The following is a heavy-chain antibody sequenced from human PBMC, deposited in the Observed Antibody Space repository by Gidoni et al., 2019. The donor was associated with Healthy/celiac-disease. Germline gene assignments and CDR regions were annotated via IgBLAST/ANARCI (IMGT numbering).Heavy chain of an antibody. J-gene: IGHJ6*02. V-gene: IGHV3-7*01. CDR1: GFPFSSYW. Sequence: EVQLVESGGGLVQPGGSLRLSCAASGFPFSSYWMSWVRQAPGKGLEWVANIKQDGSEKYYVDSVKGRFTISRDNAKNSLYLQMNSLRAEDTAVYYCASSLFWAYPGIAAAGRILRGGMDVWGQGTTVTVSS. CDR3: ASSLFWAYPGIAAAGRILRGGMDV. D-gene: IGHD6-13*01. CDR2: IKQDGSEK.